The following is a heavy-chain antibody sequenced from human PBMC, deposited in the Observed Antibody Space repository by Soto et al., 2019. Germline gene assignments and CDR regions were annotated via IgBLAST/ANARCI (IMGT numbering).Heavy chain of an antibody. CDR3: AKGVYSSGRYVRPEYFQH. J-gene: IGHJ1*01. CDR1: GFTFSSYA. D-gene: IGHD6-19*01. CDR2: ISGSGGST. V-gene: IGHV3-23*01. Sequence: EVQLLESGGGLVQPGGSQRLSCAASGFTFSSYAMSWVRQAPGKGLEWVSAISGSGGSTYYADSVKGRFTISRDNSKNTLYLQMNSLRAEDTAVYYCAKGVYSSGRYVRPEYFQHWGQGTLVTVSS.